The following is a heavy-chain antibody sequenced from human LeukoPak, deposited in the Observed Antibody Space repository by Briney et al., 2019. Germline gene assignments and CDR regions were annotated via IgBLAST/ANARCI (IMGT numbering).Heavy chain of an antibody. CDR3: AKGSRIAAAGTVYFDY. V-gene: IGHV3-30*02. D-gene: IGHD6-13*01. J-gene: IGHJ4*02. CDR2: IRYDGSNK. CDR1: GFTFSSYG. Sequence: PGGSPRLSCAASGFTFSSYGMHWVRQAPGKGLEWVAFIRYDGSNKYYADSVKGRFTISRDNSKNTLYLQMNSLRAEDTAVYYCAKGSRIAAAGTVYFDYWGQGTLVTVSS.